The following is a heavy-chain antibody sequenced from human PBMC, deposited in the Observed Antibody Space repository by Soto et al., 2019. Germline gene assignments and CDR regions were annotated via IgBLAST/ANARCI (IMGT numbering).Heavy chain of an antibody. CDR3: ARGLILWFGELSRRGGYYYYMDV. CDR1: GGSFSGYQ. Sequence: QVQLQQWGAGLLKPSETLSLTCAVYGGSFSGYQWTWIRQTPGKGLEWIGEINDSGNINYHPSLKSRVTSLVDTPKKQISLKLGSVTAADTAVYYCARGLILWFGELSRRGGYYYYMDVWGKGTTVTVSS. D-gene: IGHD3-10*01. V-gene: IGHV4-34*01. CDR2: INDSGNI. J-gene: IGHJ6*03.